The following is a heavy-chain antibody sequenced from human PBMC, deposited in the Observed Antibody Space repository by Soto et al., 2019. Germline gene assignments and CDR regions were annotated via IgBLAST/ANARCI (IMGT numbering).Heavy chain of an antibody. J-gene: IGHJ6*02. CDR2: MNPNSGNT. D-gene: IGHD3-3*01. V-gene: IGHV1-8*01. Sequence: GASVKVSCKASGYTFTSYDTNWVRQATGQGLEWMGWMNPNSGNTGYAQKFQGRVTMTRNTSISTAYMELSSLRSEDTAVYYCARHYDFWSGSYYYYGMDVWGQGTTVTVSS. CDR3: ARHYDFWSGSYYYYGMDV. CDR1: GYTFTSYD.